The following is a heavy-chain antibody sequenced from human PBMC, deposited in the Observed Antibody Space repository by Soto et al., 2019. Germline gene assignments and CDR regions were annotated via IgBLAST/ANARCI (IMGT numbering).Heavy chain of an antibody. D-gene: IGHD4-17*01. J-gene: IGHJ4*02. CDR2: INPSGGST. V-gene: IGHV1-46*01. Sequence: QVQLVQSGAEVKKPGASVKVSCKASGYTFTSYYMHWVRQAPGQGLEWMGIINPSGGSTSYAQKFQGRATMTRDTSTSTVYMELSSLRSEDTAVYYCASFDYGDYGSLGYWGQGTLVTVSS. CDR1: GYTFTSYY. CDR3: ASFDYGDYGSLGY.